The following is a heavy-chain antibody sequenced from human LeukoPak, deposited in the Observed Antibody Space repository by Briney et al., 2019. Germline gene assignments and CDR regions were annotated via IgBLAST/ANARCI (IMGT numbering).Heavy chain of an antibody. V-gene: IGHV3-7*03. CDR1: GFTFSSYW. J-gene: IGHJ4*02. D-gene: IGHD6-19*01. CDR3: AKTREGIAVAEGILDY. CDR2: IKQDGSEK. Sequence: GGSLRLSCAASGFTFSSYWMSWVRQAPGKGLEWVANIKQDGSEKYYADSVKGRFTISRDNSKNTLYLQMNSLRAEDTAVYYCAKTREGIAVAEGILDYWGQGTLVTVSS.